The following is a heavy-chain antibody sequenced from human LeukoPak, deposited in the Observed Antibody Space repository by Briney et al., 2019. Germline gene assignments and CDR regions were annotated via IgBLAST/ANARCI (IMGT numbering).Heavy chain of an antibody. V-gene: IGHV3-30*18. CDR2: ISYDGSNK. Sequence: GRSLRLSCAASGFTSSSYGMHWVRQAPGKGLEWVAVISYDGSNKYYADSVKGRFTISRDNSKNTLYLQMNSLRAEDTAVYYCAKVPAPAATYYYGMDVWGQGTTVTVSS. CDR1: GFTSSSYG. J-gene: IGHJ6*02. D-gene: IGHD2-2*01. CDR3: AKVPAPAATYYYGMDV.